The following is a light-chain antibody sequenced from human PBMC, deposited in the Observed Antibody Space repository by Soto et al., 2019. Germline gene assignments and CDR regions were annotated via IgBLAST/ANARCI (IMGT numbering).Light chain of an antibody. Sequence: EFLLTQSPGTLSLSPGERATLSCRASQSLANSFIAWYQQKPGQAPRLLLYDTSSRASGIPDRFSGSGSGTDLTLTISSLEPEDFAVYYCQQRSNWPPITFGQGTRLEIK. CDR1: QSLANSF. CDR3: QQRSNWPPIT. V-gene: IGKV3D-20*02. CDR2: DTS. J-gene: IGKJ5*01.